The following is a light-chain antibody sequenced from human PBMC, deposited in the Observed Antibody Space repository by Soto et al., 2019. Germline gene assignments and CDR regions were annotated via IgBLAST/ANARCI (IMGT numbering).Light chain of an antibody. V-gene: IGKV3-20*01. Sequence: NVFPLSQGTLSLSPGERPTLSCRVSQSVSSSYLAWYQQKPGQAPRLLIYGASSRATGIPDRFSGSGSGTDFTLTISRLEPEDFAVYYCQQYGSSPWTFGQGTKVDIK. CDR1: QSVSSSY. J-gene: IGKJ1*01. CDR3: QQYGSSPWT. CDR2: GAS.